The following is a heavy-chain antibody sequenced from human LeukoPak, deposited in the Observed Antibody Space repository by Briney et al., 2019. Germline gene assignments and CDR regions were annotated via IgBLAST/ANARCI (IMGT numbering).Heavy chain of an antibody. CDR3: AKGHSLYGSGSFMDV. CDR1: GFRFSDYA. D-gene: IGHD3-10*01. CDR2: ISSPGTSI. Sequence: GGSLRLSCEASGFRFSDYAMTWVRQAPGKGLEWVSYISSPGTSIFYADSVKGRFIISRDNSKNTLYLQMNSLRVEDTAVYYCAKGHSLYGSGSFMDVWGKGTTVTVSS. V-gene: IGHV3-23*01. J-gene: IGHJ6*03.